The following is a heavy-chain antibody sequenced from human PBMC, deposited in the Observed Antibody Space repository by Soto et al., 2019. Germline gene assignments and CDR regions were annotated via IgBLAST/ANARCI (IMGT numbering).Heavy chain of an antibody. CDR1: GFTFVTYA. CDR3: VKGNWGDY. J-gene: IGHJ4*02. Sequence: EVQLLESGGGSVQPGGSLRLSCAASGFTFVTYAMTWVRQAPGKGLEWVSVSRGSDGSTYYADSVKGRFTISRDNSKNTLYLQMNSLRVDDTAIYYCVKGNWGDYWGQGTLVTVSS. V-gene: IGHV3-23*01. D-gene: IGHD7-27*01. CDR2: SRGSDGST.